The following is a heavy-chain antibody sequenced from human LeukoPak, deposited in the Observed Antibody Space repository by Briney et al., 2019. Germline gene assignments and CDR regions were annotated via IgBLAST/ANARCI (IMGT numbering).Heavy chain of an antibody. V-gene: IGHV1-2*02. D-gene: IGHD4-17*01. CDR1: GYTFTGYY. CDR2: INPNSGGT. CDR3: ARDLNYGDYTTRAFDI. Sequence: ASVKVSCKASGYTFTGYYMHWVRQAPGKGLEWMGWINPNSGGTNHAQKFQGRVTMTRDTSISTVYMELSRLRSDDTAEYYCARDLNYGDYTTRAFDIWGQGTVVTVSS. J-gene: IGHJ3*02.